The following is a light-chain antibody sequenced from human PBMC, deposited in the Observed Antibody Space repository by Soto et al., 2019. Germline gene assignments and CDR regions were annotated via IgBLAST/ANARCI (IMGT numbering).Light chain of an antibody. CDR3: MQGTHWPIT. CDR2: KVS. J-gene: IGKJ5*01. Sequence: MAKSPLSLPVNLGQPASISCRSNQSLVHSDGIAYFSWFQQRPGRSPRRLIYKVSNRVSGVPARFSCSRSGTDFALKISRVEAEDVGVYYCMQGTHWPITFGQGTRLEIK. CDR1: QSLVHSDGIAY. V-gene: IGKV2-30*02.